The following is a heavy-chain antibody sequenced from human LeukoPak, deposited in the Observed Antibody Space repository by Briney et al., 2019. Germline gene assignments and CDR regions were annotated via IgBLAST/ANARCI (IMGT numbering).Heavy chain of an antibody. J-gene: IGHJ4*02. CDR1: GGSISSGSHY. CDR3: ARESPQTGIAAAGTSHFDY. D-gene: IGHD6-13*01. CDR2: IYTSGST. V-gene: IGHV4-61*02. Sequence: SQTLSLTCTVSGGSISSGSHYWSCIRQPAWKGLEWIGRIYTSGSTNYNPYLKSPVTISVDTSKNQFSLKLSSVTAADTAVYYCARESPQTGIAAAGTSHFDYWGQGTLVTVSS.